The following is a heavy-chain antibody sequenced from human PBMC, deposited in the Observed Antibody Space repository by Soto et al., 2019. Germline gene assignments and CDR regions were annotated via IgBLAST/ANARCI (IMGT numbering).Heavy chain of an antibody. CDR3: ARAPPRYKNNPYSYDQDDFDI. J-gene: IGHJ3*02. D-gene: IGHD3-22*01. Sequence: GASVKVSCKASGYTFTSYYIHWVRQAPGQGLEWMGMINPGAGGRRYAQNFQGRVTMTRDTFTSTVYLDVNSLRSGDTAGYYCARAPPRYKNNPYSYDQDDFDIWGQGTKVTVSS. V-gene: IGHV1-46*01. CDR1: GYTFTSYY. CDR2: INPGAGGR.